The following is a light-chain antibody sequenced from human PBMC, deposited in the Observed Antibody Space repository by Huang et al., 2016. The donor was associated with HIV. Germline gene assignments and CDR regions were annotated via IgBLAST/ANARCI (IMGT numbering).Light chain of an antibody. V-gene: IGKV1-5*03. J-gene: IGKJ2*01. CDR2: KAS. CDR1: QSVSSW. Sequence: DIQMTQSPSTLSASVGDRVTITCRASQSVSSWLAWYQQKPGKALQLLIYKASNLEGGVPSRFSGSGSGTEFTLTISSLQPDDFATYYCQQYNSYSPVYTFGQGTKLEMK. CDR3: QQYNSYSPVYT.